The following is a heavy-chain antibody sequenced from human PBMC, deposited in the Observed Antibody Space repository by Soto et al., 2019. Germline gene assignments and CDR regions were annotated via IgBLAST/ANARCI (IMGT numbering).Heavy chain of an antibody. CDR2: IHHTGST. Sequence: QVQLQESGPGLVKPSGTLSLTCAVSGGSLTTNDWWTWLRQPPGKGIEWIAQIHHTGSTFYNPSLTSRITVSINVSANHFSLHLDSVTAADTAIYYCARSTGGAACHFWGQGTMVTVSS. CDR3: ARSTGGAACHF. J-gene: IGHJ3*01. V-gene: IGHV4-4*02. D-gene: IGHD2-8*02. CDR1: GGSLTTNDW.